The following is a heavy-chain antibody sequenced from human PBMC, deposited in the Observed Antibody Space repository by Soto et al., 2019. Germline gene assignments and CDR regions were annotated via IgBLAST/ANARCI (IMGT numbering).Heavy chain of an antibody. CDR3: ARGDYGTGGYPFPYFDY. D-gene: IGHD2-8*02. V-gene: IGHV1-2*02. CDR2: INPDSGAT. CDR1: GYSFTGYY. J-gene: IGHJ4*02. Sequence: HEHLVQSGAEVKRPGASLKVSCKASGYSFTGYYIHWVRQAPGQGLEWMGWINPDSGATNYAQNFQGRVNLTSATSISTASMDLTSLTTDHTAVYSCARGDYGTGGYPFPYFDYWGQGTLVIVSS.